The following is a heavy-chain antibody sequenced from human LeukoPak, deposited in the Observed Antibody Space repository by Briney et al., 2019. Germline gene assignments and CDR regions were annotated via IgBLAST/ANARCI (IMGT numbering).Heavy chain of an antibody. Sequence: SETLSLTCTVSGGSISSYYWSWIRQPPGKGLEWIGYIYYSGSTNYNPSLKSRVTISVDTSKNQFSLKLSPVTAADTAVYYCAGPYGDYGFDYWGQGTLVTVSS. CDR2: IYYSGST. CDR3: AGPYGDYGFDY. CDR1: GGSISSYY. J-gene: IGHJ4*02. D-gene: IGHD4-17*01. V-gene: IGHV4-59*08.